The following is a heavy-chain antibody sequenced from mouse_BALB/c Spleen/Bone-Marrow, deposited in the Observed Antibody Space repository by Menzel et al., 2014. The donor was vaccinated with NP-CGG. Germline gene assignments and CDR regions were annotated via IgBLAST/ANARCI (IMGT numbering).Heavy chain of an antibody. D-gene: IGHD2-13*01. CDR3: AKGINYGDYRYFDA. J-gene: IGHJ1*01. CDR1: GFTFTDYY. V-gene: IGHV7-3*02. Sequence: EVMLVESGGGLEQPGGSLRLSCATSGFTFTDYYTSWVRLPPGKALEWLGFIRNKAKGYTTEYTASVKGRYTISRDNSESILYLQMNTLRTEDDATYNCAKGINYGDYRYFDAWGAGTTVTGSS. CDR2: IRNKAKGYTT.